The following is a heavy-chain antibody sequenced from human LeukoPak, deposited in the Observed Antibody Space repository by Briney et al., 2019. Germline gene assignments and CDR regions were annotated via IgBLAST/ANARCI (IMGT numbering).Heavy chain of an antibody. D-gene: IGHD1-1*01. V-gene: IGHV4-34*01. CDR1: GGSFSGYY. J-gene: IGHJ4*02. Sequence: PSETLSLTCAVYGGSFSGYYWSWIRQPPGKELEWIGEINHSGSTNYNPSLKSRVTISVDTSKNQFSLKLSSVTAADTAVYYCARGRYKRFDYWGQGTLVTVSS. CDR2: INHSGST. CDR3: ARGRYKRFDY.